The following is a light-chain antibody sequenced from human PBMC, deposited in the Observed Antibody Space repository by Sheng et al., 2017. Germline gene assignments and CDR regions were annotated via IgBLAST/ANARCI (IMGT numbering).Light chain of an antibody. CDR2: EVT. V-gene: IGLV2-8*01. CDR1: SSDVGGYKS. J-gene: IGLJ2*01. Sequence: QSALTQPPSASGSPGQSVTISCTGTSSDVGGYKSVSWYQQHPGKAPKLMIYEVTKRPSGVPDRFSGSKSGNTASLTVSGLQGEDEADYYCSSYAGSNNLIFGGGTKLTVL. CDR3: SSYAGSNNLI.